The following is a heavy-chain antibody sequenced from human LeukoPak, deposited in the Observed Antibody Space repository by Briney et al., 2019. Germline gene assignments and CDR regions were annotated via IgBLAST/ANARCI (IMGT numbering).Heavy chain of an antibody. V-gene: IGHV1-46*01. CDR2: INPSGGST. CDR3: ARVRGDYFDY. Sequence: ASVKVSCKASGYTFTSYYMHWVRQAPGQGLEWMGIINPSGGSTSHAQKFQGRVTMTRDTSTSTAYMELRSLRSDDTAVYYCARVRGDYFDYWGQGTLVTVSS. J-gene: IGHJ4*02. CDR1: GYTFTSYY. D-gene: IGHD3-10*01.